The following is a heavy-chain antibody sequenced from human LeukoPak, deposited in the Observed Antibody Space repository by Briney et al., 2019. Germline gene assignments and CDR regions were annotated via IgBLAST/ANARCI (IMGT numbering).Heavy chain of an antibody. J-gene: IGHJ4*02. CDR2: IWYDGSSK. Sequence: GRSLRLSCVASGFTFSSYGMHWVRQAPGKGLEWVAVIWYDGSSKYYADSVKGRFTISRDNSKNTLYLQMNSLRAEDTAVYHCARGGRYSSSGIDYWGQGTLVTVSS. CDR3: ARGGRYSSSGIDY. D-gene: IGHD6-13*01. V-gene: IGHV3-33*01. CDR1: GFTFSSYG.